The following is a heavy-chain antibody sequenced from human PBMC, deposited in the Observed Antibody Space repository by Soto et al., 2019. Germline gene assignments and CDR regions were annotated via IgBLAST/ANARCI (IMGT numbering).Heavy chain of an antibody. Sequence: ASVKVSCKASGYTFTSYAMHWVRQAPGQRLEWMGWINAGNGNTKYSRKFQGRVTITRDTSASTAYMELSSLRSEDTAVYYCSRASPDYYGSGSYLDYWGKGTLVTVSS. J-gene: IGHJ4*02. D-gene: IGHD3-10*01. CDR3: SRASPDYYGSGSYLDY. CDR2: INAGNGNT. V-gene: IGHV1-3*01. CDR1: GYTFTSYA.